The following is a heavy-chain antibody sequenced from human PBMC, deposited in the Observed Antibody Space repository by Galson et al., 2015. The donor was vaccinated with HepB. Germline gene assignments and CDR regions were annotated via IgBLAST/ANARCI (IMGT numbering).Heavy chain of an antibody. V-gene: IGHV3-43*02. J-gene: IGHJ4*02. Sequence: ASGFTFSSYAMSWVRQAPGKGLEWVSLITWDGGSTYYADSVKGRFAISRDNSKNSLYLQMNSLRTEDTAFYYCAKDMAGTYLPDYWGQGTLVTVSS. CDR1: GFTFSSYA. CDR3: AKDMAGTYLPDY. CDR2: ITWDGGST.